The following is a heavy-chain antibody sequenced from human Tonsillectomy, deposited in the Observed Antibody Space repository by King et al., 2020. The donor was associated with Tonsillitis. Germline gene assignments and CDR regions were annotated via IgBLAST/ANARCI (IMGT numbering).Heavy chain of an antibody. CDR3: AQDISTPGDY. D-gene: IGHD2/OR15-2a*01. CDR1: VFTFTNYG. CDR2: ISPSGSNT. V-gene: IGHV3-23*04. J-gene: IGHJ4*02. Sequence: VQLVESGGGLAQPGGSLRLSCAASVFTFTNYGMSWVRHSPGLGLEWVSTISPSGSNTHYADSVRGRFTTSRDNFKKTLFLEMNSLRAEDTALYYCAQDISTPGDYWGQGTLVTVSS.